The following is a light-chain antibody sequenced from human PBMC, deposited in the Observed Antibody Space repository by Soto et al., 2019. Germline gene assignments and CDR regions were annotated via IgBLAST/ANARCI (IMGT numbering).Light chain of an antibody. CDR1: SGSIASNY. Sequence: KFMLTPPHSVSESPGKTVTISCTRSSGSIASNYVQWYQQSPGSAPTTVIYEDNQRPSGVPDRFSGSIDSSSNSASLTIAGLKTEDEADYYCQSYDSSNPWVFGGGTKVTVL. CDR2: EDN. CDR3: QSYDSSNPWV. V-gene: IGLV6-57*03. J-gene: IGLJ3*02.